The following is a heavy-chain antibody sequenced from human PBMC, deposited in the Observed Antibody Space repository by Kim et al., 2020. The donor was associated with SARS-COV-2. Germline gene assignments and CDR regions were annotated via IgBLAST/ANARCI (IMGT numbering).Heavy chain of an antibody. J-gene: IGHJ6*02. V-gene: IGHV3-30*04. Sequence: GGSLRLSCAASGFTFSSYAMHWVRQAPGKGLEWVAVISYDGSNKYYADSVKGRFTISRDNSKNTLYLQMNSLRAEDTAVYYCARARIAAALTPGWLARKRDYYYYGMDVWGQGTTVTVSS. CDR2: ISYDGSNK. CDR1: GFTFSSYA. CDR3: ARARIAAALTPGWLARKRDYYYYGMDV. D-gene: IGHD6-13*01.